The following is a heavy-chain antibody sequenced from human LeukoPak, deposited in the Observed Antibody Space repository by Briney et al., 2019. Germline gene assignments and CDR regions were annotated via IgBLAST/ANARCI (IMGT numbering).Heavy chain of an antibody. CDR2: INWNSDDI. J-gene: IGHJ4*02. CDR3: ARDQHCSGGSCYGASAGDY. D-gene: IGHD2-15*01. V-gene: IGHV3-9*01. Sequence: GGSLRLSCAASGFTFDDYAMHWVRQAPGQGLEWVSAINWNSDDIHYADSVKGRFTISRDNAKNSLYLQMNSLRAEDTAVYYCARDQHCSGGSCYGASAGDYWGQGTLVTVSS. CDR1: GFTFDDYA.